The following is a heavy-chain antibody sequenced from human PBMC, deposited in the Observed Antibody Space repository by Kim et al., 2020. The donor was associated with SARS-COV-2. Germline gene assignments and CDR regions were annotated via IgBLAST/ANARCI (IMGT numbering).Heavy chain of an antibody. CDR3: ARRCGGDCYPTTDAFDI. CDR2: INSDGSST. Sequence: GGSLRLSCAASGFTFSSYWMHWVRQAPGKGLVWVSRINSDGSSTSYADSVKGRFTISRDNAKNTLYLQMNSLRAEDTAVYYCARRCGGDCYPTTDAFDIWGQGTMVTVSS. V-gene: IGHV3-74*01. CDR1: GFTFSSYW. J-gene: IGHJ3*02. D-gene: IGHD2-21*02.